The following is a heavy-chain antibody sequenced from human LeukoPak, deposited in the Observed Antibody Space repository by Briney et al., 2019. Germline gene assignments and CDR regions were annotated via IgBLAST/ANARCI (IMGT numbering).Heavy chain of an antibody. Sequence: GGPLRLSCAASGFTFNNYWMSWARQAPGKGLEWFANIKEDGSRKDYVDSVKGRFTISRDNAKNSLFLQMNSLRAEDTAVYYCARDSLMTLYGSGSYHWFDPWGQGTLVTVSS. D-gene: IGHD3-10*01. V-gene: IGHV3-7*01. CDR3: ARDSLMTLYGSGSYHWFDP. J-gene: IGHJ5*02. CDR2: IKEDGSRK. CDR1: GFTFNNYW.